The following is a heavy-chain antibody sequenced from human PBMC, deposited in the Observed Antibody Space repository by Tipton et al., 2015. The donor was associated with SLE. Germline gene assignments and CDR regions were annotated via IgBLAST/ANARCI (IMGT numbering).Heavy chain of an antibody. V-gene: IGHV4-4*02. CDR3: AREYSGYDYRTFDH. CDR2: ISHSGDT. D-gene: IGHD5-12*01. CDR1: GGSITSNKW. Sequence: GLVKPSGTRSLTCGVSGGSITSNKWWTWVRQSPGKGLEWIGEISHSGDTDYNPSLKSRVTMSVDKSKNQFSLKLSSVTAADTAVYYCAREYSGYDYRTFDHWGQGTLVAVSS. J-gene: IGHJ4*02.